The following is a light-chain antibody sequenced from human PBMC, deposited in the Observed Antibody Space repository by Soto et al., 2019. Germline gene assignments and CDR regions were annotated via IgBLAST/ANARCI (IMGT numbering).Light chain of an antibody. CDR1: QTISNY. CDR2: DAS. J-gene: IGKJ1*01. CDR3: QQYNSYSWT. Sequence: IQMTQSPSSLSASVGDRFTIACRARQTISNYLHWYQQKPGKAPKLLIYDASTMKSGVPSRFRGSGSGTEFTLTISSLQPDDFATYYCQQYNSYSWTFGQGTKVDIK. V-gene: IGKV1-5*01.